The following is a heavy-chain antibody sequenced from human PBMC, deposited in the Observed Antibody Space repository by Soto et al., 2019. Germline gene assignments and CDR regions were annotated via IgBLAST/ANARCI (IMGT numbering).Heavy chain of an antibody. CDR3: ARDRGHSSGWTGFDY. Sequence: QVQLQESGPGLVKPSGTLSLTCAVSDGSISSSNWWSWVRQPPGKGLEWIGEIYHSGSTNYNPSLKSRVTISVDKSNNQFSLKLTSVTAADTAVYYCARDRGHSSGWTGFDYWGQGTLVTVSS. D-gene: IGHD6-19*01. CDR1: DGSISSSNW. CDR2: IYHSGST. V-gene: IGHV4-4*02. J-gene: IGHJ4*02.